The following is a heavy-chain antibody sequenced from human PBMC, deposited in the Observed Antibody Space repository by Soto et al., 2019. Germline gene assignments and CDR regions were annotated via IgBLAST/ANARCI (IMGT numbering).Heavy chain of an antibody. CDR3: ARDGTSIIAATPDAFDI. D-gene: IGHD2-15*01. Sequence: SEPLCLRCAFADYSSSSLYDRRRIRQPTGMGLEWIGSIYHSGSTYYNPSLKSRVTISVDTSKNQFSLKLSSVTAADTAVYYCARDGTSIIAATPDAFDIWRQGTMVTVSS. J-gene: IGHJ3*02. V-gene: IGHV4-38-2*02. CDR1: DYSSSSLYD. CDR2: IYHSGST.